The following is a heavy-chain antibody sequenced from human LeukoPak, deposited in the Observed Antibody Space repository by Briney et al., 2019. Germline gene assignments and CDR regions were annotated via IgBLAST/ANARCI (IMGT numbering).Heavy chain of an antibody. Sequence: SETLSLTCTVSGGSISSYYWSWIRQPPGKGLEWIGYIYYSGSTNYNPSLKSRVTISVDTSKNQFSLKLSSVTAADTAVHYYARDWAGTYYYYGMDVWGQGTTVTVSS. D-gene: IGHD6-19*01. CDR1: GGSISSYY. V-gene: IGHV4-59*01. J-gene: IGHJ6*02. CDR2: IYYSGST. CDR3: ARDWAGTYYYYGMDV.